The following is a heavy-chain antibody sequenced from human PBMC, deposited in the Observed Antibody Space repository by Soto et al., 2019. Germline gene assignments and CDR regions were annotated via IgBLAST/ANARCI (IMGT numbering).Heavy chain of an antibody. V-gene: IGHV3-11*05. D-gene: IGHD3-10*01. Sequence: PGGSLRLSCAASGFTFSDYYMSWIRQAPGKGLEWVSYISSSSSYTNYADSVKGRFTISRDNAKNSLYLQMNSLRAEDTAVYYCAREKKGHGSGSYYFPLYYYGMDVWGQGTTVTVSS. CDR1: GFTFSDYY. CDR3: AREKKGHGSGSYYFPLYYYGMDV. J-gene: IGHJ6*02. CDR2: ISSSSSYT.